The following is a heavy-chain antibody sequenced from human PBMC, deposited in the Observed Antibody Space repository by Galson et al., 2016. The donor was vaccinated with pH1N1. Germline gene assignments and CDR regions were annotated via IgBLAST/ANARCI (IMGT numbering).Heavy chain of an antibody. CDR3: AREADSSDSTGYYYKTFDY. Sequence: LSLTCTVSGVSVNSPTYYWNWIRQPAGKGLEWIGRFHTSGSTNYKPSLNSRVTVSLDASNNQFSLKLTSVTAADTAVYYCAREADSSDSTGYYYKTFDYWGQGILVTVSS. J-gene: IGHJ4*02. V-gene: IGHV4-61*02. CDR1: GVSVNSPTYY. CDR2: FHTSGST. D-gene: IGHD3-22*01.